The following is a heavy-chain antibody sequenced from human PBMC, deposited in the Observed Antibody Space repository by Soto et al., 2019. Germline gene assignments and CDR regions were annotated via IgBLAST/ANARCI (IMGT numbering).Heavy chain of an antibody. CDR3: ARVSWVSGVHDY. CDR1: GGSFSGYY. V-gene: IGHV4-34*01. CDR2: INHSGST. J-gene: IGHJ4*02. Sequence: SETLSLTCAVYGGSFSGYYWSWIRQPPGKGLEWIGEINHSGSTNYNPSLKSRVTISVDTSKNQFSLKLSSVTAADTAVYYCARVSWVSGVHDYWGQGTLVTVSS. D-gene: IGHD6-13*01.